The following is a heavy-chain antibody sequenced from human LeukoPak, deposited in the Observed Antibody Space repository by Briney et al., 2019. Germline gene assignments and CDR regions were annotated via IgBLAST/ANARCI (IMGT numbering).Heavy chain of an antibody. CDR3: AELGITMIGGV. J-gene: IGHJ6*04. D-gene: IGHD3-10*02. CDR2: ISGSGGST. CDR1: GFTFSSYG. V-gene: IGHV3-23*01. Sequence: PGGSLRLSCAASGFTFSSYGMSWVRQAPGKGLEWVSAISGSGGSTYYADSVKGRFTISRDNAKNSLYLQMNSLRAEDTAVYYCAELGITMIGGVWGKGTTITISS.